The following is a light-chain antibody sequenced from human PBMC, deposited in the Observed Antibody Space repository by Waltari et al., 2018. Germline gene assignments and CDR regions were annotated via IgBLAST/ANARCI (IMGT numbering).Light chain of an antibody. V-gene: IGLV1-40*01. CDR3: QSYDSSLSAVV. J-gene: IGLJ2*01. Sequence: QSVLTQPPSVSGAPGQRVTISCTGSSSNIGAGYAVLWYQQLPGTAPKLLIYGNTNRPSGVPDRFSGPKSGTSASLAITGLQVDDEADYYCQSYDSSLSAVVFGGGTKLTVL. CDR1: SSNIGAGYA. CDR2: GNT.